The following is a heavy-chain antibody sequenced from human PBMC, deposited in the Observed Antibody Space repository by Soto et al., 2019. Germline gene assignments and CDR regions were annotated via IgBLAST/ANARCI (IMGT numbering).Heavy chain of an antibody. J-gene: IGHJ6*02. V-gene: IGHV2-26*01. D-gene: IGHD4-17*01. Sequence: SGPTLVNPXETLTLTCSVSGFSLTNGRMGVSWIRQPPGKALEWLAHFFSDAERSYSTSMQSRLNMYEDSSGSQVVLTMTNMAPADTATYFCARMDGDYNYYGLDVWGHGIAVTVSS. CDR2: FFSDAER. CDR3: ARMDGDYNYYGLDV. CDR1: GFSLTNGRMG.